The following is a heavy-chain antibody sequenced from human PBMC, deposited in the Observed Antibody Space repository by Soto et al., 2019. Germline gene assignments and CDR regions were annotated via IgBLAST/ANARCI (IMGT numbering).Heavy chain of an antibody. CDR1: GFTFSSYG. J-gene: IGHJ1*01. V-gene: IGHV3-23*01. Sequence: GGSLRLSCAASGFTFSSYGMSWVRQAPEKGPEWVSGISASDGGVYYADSVKGRFTISRDNSENTLYLQMNSLRVEDTAVYYCAKDSDREYFQHWGQGTLVTVSS. CDR3: AKDSDREYFQH. D-gene: IGHD3-10*01. CDR2: ISASDGGV.